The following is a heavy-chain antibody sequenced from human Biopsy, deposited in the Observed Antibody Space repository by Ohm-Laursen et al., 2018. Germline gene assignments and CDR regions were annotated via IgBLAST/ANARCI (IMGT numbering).Heavy chain of an antibody. V-gene: IGHV1-2*02. CDR1: ADRFVGYD. Sequence: ASVKVSCKAPADRFVGYDIHWVRQAPGQGLEWTGSIYPNNGATKNAQKFQGRVTMTRDTSINTAFMELKSLRSDDTAVYYCARDLVDWTVPSWGQGTLVIVSS. D-gene: IGHD3/OR15-3a*01. J-gene: IGHJ4*02. CDR3: ARDLVDWTVPS. CDR2: IYPNNGAT.